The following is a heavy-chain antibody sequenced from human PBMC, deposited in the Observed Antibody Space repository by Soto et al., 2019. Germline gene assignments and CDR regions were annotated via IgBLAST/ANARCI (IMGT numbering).Heavy chain of an antibody. Sequence: PGGSLRLSCAASGFTFSSYAMSWVRQAPGKGLEWVSAISGSGGSTYYADSVKGRFTISRDNSKNTLYLQMNSLRAEDTAVYYCAKDPAAAGTKRHHDAFDIWAKGQWSPSPQ. J-gene: IGHJ3*02. D-gene: IGHD6-13*01. V-gene: IGHV3-23*01. CDR2: ISGSGGST. CDR3: AKDPAAAGTKRHHDAFDI. CDR1: GFTFSSYA.